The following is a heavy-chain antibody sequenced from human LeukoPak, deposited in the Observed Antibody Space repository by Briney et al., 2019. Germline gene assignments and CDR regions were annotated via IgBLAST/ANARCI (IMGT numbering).Heavy chain of an antibody. CDR2: ISGSGGST. V-gene: IGHV3-23*01. CDR1: GFTFSSYA. D-gene: IGHD5-18*01. CDR3: AKDRGYSYGYFDY. J-gene: IGHJ4*02. Sequence: TGGSRRLSCAASGFTFSSYAMSWVRQAPGKGLEWVSAISGSGGSTYYADSVKGRFTISRDNSKNTLYLQMNSLRAEDTAVYYCAKDRGYSYGYFDYWGQGTLVTVSS.